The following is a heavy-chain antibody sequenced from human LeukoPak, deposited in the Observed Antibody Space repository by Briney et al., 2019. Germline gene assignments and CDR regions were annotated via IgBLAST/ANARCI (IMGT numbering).Heavy chain of an antibody. Sequence: GGSLRLSCAASGFTFSTYWMSWVRQAPGKGLEWVANIKEDGSEKNYADSVKGQFTISRDNAKNSLYLQMNSLRAEDTAVYYCARGYTCGYWGQGTLVIVSS. CDR2: IKEDGSEK. CDR1: GFTFSTYW. V-gene: IGHV3-7*04. D-gene: IGHD5-18*01. J-gene: IGHJ4*02. CDR3: ARGYTCGY.